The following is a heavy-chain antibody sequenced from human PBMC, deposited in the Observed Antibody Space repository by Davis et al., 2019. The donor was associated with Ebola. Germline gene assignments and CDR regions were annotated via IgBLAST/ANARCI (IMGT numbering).Heavy chain of an antibody. Sequence: SETLSLTCTVSGGSISSSSYYWGWIRRPPGKGLEWIGSIYYSGSTYYNPSLKSRVTISVDTSKNQFSLKLSSVTAADTAVYYCAITGDYTFDYWGQGTLVTVSS. CDR1: GGSISSSSYY. V-gene: IGHV4-39*01. J-gene: IGHJ4*02. CDR3: AITGDYTFDY. CDR2: IYYSGST. D-gene: IGHD4-17*01.